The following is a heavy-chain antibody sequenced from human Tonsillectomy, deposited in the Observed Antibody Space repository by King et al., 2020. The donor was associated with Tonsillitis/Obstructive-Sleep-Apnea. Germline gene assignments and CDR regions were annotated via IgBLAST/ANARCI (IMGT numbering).Heavy chain of an antibody. J-gene: IGHJ6*02. Sequence: QLQESGPGLVKPSETLSLICTVSGGAISNSNYYWGWIRQPPGKGLEWIASVFYSGDTYWNPSLKNRVAISVDTSKHQFSLMLSSVTAADTALYYCARHTCRSGDYRLDVWGQGTTVTVAS. D-gene: IGHD3-10*01. V-gene: IGHV4-39*01. CDR1: GGAISNSNYY. CDR3: ARHTCRSGDYRLDV. CDR2: VFYSGDT.